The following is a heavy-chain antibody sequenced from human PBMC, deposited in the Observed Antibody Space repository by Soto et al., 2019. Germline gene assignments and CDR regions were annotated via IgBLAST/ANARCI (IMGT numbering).Heavy chain of an antibody. Sequence: EVQLVESGGGLIQPGGSLRLSCAASGFAVSSKYMTWVRQAAGKGLEWVSVIYGGGTTYYADSVKGRFTISRDTSKNTFYLQRNSLRAEDPAVYYCVQTTGWPGFDFWGQGTLVTVSS. J-gene: IGHJ4*02. CDR3: VQTTGWPGFDF. CDR1: GFAVSSKY. CDR2: IYGGGTT. V-gene: IGHV3-53*01. D-gene: IGHD6-19*01.